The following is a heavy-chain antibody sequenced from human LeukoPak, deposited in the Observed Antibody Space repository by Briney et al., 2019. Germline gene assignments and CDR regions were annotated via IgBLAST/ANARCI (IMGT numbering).Heavy chain of an antibody. CDR3: ARDAVGASLFEY. D-gene: IGHD1-26*01. Sequence: NPSETLSLTCTVSGGSIRSSYYYWGWIRQPPGKGLEWMGSIYDSGSTYYNPSLKSRVTISVDTSKNQFYLQLDSVTPEDTAVYYCARDAVGASLFEYWGQGTLVTVSS. CDR1: GGSIRSSYYY. CDR2: IYDSGST. V-gene: IGHV4-39*02. J-gene: IGHJ4*02.